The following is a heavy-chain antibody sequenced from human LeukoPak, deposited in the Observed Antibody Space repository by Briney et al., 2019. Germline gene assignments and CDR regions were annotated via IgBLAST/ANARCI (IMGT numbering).Heavy chain of an antibody. Sequence: GESLKISCKGSGYSFTSYWIGWVRQMPGKGLEWMGIIYPGDSDTRYSPSFQGQVTISADKSISTAYLQWSSLKASDTAMYYCARHIPYYYGSGSYSYYYYYMDVWGKGTTVTVPS. CDR2: IYPGDSDT. D-gene: IGHD3-10*01. CDR1: GYSFTSYW. J-gene: IGHJ6*03. V-gene: IGHV5-51*01. CDR3: ARHIPYYYGSGSYSYYYYYMDV.